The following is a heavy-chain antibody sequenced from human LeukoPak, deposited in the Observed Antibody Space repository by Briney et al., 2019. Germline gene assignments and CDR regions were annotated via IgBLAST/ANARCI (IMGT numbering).Heavy chain of an antibody. CDR2: INHSGST. Sequence: SETLSLTCAVYGGSFSGCYWSWIRQPPGKGLEWIGEINHSGSTNYNPSLKSRVTISVDTSKNQFSLKLSSVTAADTAVYYCARGLAAAGFYYYYYYMDVWGKGTTVTVSS. V-gene: IGHV4-34*01. J-gene: IGHJ6*03. CDR3: ARGLAAAGFYYYYYYMDV. D-gene: IGHD6-13*01. CDR1: GGSFSGCY.